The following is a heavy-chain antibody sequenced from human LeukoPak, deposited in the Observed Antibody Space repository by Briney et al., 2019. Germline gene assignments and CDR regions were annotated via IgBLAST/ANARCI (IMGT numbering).Heavy chain of an antibody. J-gene: IGHJ5*02. V-gene: IGHV5-51*01. CDR3: ARLDDSSGYYYDWFDP. CDR1: GSSFTSYW. CDR2: IYPGDSDT. D-gene: IGHD3-22*01. Sequence: KYGASLQISCKGSGSSFTSYWIGWVRQLPGKGLEWMGIIYPGDSDTRYGPSFQGQVTISADKSISTAYLQWSSLKASDTAMYYCARLDDSSGYYYDWFDPWGQGTLVTVSS.